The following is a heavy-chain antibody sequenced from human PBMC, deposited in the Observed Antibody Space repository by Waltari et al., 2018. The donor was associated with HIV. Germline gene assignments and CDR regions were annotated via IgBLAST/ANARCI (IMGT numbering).Heavy chain of an antibody. D-gene: IGHD6-25*01. J-gene: IGHJ6*02. CDR3: ARVGLAAAGTQYFGMDV. Sequence: QVQLVESGGGVVQPGKSLRLSFVASGLPFRPHGMHWVRQAPGKGLEWVATIWHDGSNTYYADSVKGRFTISRDNSKNTVNLQMNGLRVEDTAVYFCARVGLAAAGTQYFGMDVWGQGTTVTVSS. V-gene: IGHV3-33*01. CDR2: IWHDGSNT. CDR1: GLPFRPHG.